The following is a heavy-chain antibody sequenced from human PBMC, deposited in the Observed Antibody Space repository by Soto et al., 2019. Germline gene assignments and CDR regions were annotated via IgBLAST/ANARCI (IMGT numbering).Heavy chain of an antibody. D-gene: IGHD3-10*01. V-gene: IGHV3-23*01. CDR2: TSGSGGTT. CDR1: EFTFSSYA. J-gene: IGHJ3*02. CDR3: AKDSYFYGSGSLDAFDI. Sequence: GGSLRLSCAASEFTFSSYAMSWVRQAPGKGLEWVSATSGSGGTTYYAESVKGRFTISRDNSQKTLYLQMNSLRAEDTAVYYCAKDSYFYGSGSLDAFDIWGQGTMVTVSS.